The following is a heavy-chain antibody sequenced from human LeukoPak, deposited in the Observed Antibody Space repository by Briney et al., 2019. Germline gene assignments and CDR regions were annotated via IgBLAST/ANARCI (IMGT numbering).Heavy chain of an antibody. CDR2: ISYDGGGK. Sequence: GGSLRLSCAASGFTFSSYGMHWVRQAPGKGLEGVAVISYDGGGKFSADSVKGRFTISRDNPKNTLYLQMSSLRAEDTAVYYCAKEGTAMVGSYFDYWGQGGLVTVSA. CDR1: GFTFSSYG. V-gene: IGHV3-30*18. D-gene: IGHD5-18*01. J-gene: IGHJ4*02. CDR3: AKEGTAMVGSYFDY.